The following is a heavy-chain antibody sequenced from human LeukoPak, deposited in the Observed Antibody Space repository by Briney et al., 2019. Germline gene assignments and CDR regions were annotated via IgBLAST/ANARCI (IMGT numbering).Heavy chain of an antibody. CDR2: MYSGGST. Sequence: GGSLRLSCAVSGFTVSSNYMSWVRQAPGKGLEWVSVMYSGGSTYYADSVKGRFTISRHNSKNTLYLQMNNLRAEDTAVYYCAKEGHYYDSSGQDDAFDIWGQGTMVTVSS. D-gene: IGHD3-22*01. V-gene: IGHV3-53*01. CDR3: AKEGHYYDSSGQDDAFDI. CDR1: GFTVSSNY. J-gene: IGHJ3*02.